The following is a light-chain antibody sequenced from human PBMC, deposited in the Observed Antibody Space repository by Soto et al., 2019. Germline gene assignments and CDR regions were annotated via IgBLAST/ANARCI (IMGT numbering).Light chain of an antibody. Sequence: EIVLTQNTGTLSLSPGERATLSCRASQSISSNYLAWYQQKPGQAPRLLIYGASTRATGIPDRFSGSGSGTDFTLTISRLEPEDFAVYHCQQYDDSMTFGQGTKVDI. V-gene: IGKV3-20*01. J-gene: IGKJ1*01. CDR2: GAS. CDR1: QSISSNY. CDR3: QQYDDSMT.